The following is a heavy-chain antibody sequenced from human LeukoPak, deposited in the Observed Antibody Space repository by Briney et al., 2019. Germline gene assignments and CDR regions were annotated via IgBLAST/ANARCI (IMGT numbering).Heavy chain of an antibody. CDR1: GYTFTSYD. CDR3: ARGGVKRRPMDV. J-gene: IGHJ6*03. D-gene: IGHD3-10*01. Sequence: GASVKVSCKASGYTFTSYDINWVRQATGQGLEWMGWMNPNSGNTGYAQKFQGRVTMTKNTSRSTAYMELRSLRSEDTAVYYCARGGVKRRPMDVWGKGTTVTISS. V-gene: IGHV1-8*01. CDR2: MNPNSGNT.